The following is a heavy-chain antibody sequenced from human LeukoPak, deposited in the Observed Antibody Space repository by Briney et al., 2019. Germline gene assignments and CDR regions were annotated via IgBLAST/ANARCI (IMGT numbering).Heavy chain of an antibody. CDR1: GESLSKYY. D-gene: IGHD1-26*01. CDR3: ASSVGSTDY. V-gene: IGHV4-34*01. J-gene: IGHJ4*02. Sequence: SETLSLTCAVYGESLSKYYWTWLRQSPGKGLEWIGEINHRGSTNLNPSLKSRVTLSVDTSKHQFSLKLTSMTAADAAVYYCASSVGSTDYWGQGTLVTVSS. CDR2: INHRGST.